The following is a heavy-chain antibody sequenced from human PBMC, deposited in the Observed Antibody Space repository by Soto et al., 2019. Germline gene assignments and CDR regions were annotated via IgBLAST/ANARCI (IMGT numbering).Heavy chain of an antibody. CDR3: ARDLEVVAATTYNWFDP. CDR2: IIPIFGTA. Sequence: QVQLVQSGAEVKKPGSSVKVSCKASGGTFSSYAISWVRQAPGQGLEWMGGIIPIFGTANYAQKFQGRVTTTADKSTSTAYMELSSLRSEDTAVYYCARDLEVVAATTYNWFDPWGQGTLVTVSS. CDR1: GGTFSSYA. D-gene: IGHD2-15*01. J-gene: IGHJ5*02. V-gene: IGHV1-69*06.